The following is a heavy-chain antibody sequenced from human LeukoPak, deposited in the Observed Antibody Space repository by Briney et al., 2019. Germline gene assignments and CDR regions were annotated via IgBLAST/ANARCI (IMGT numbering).Heavy chain of an antibody. D-gene: IGHD6-25*01. J-gene: IGHJ4*02. V-gene: IGHV3-21*01. Sequence: GGSLRLSCAASGFTFSSYSMNWVRQAPGKGLEWVSSISSSSSYIYYADSVKGRFTISRDNAKNSLYLQMNSLRAEDTAVYYCARAQRRKQPIEYYFDYWGQGTLVTVSS. CDR3: ARAQRRKQPIEYYFDY. CDR2: ISSSSSYI. CDR1: GFTFSSYS.